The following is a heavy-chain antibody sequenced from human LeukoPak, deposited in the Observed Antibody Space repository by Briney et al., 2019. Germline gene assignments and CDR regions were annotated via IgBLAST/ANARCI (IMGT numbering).Heavy chain of an antibody. CDR1: GFTFSSYS. CDR2: ISSSSSYI. CDR3: AREWQQLVHYFDY. V-gene: IGHV3-21*01. Sequence: GGSLRLSCAASGFTFSSYSMNWVRQAPGKGLEWVSSISSSSSYIYYADSVKGRFTISRDNAKNSLYLQMNSLRAENTAVYYCAREWQQLVHYFDYWGQGTLVTVSS. D-gene: IGHD6-13*01. J-gene: IGHJ4*02.